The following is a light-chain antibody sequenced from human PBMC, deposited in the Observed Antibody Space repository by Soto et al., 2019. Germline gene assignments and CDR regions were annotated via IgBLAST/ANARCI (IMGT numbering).Light chain of an antibody. J-gene: IGKJ1*01. CDR2: ETS. Sequence: IQVTQSPSALSASVGATVVITCRTSQNIRTYLSWYQQKPNKAPNLLIYETSDLQTGVPSRFSGSGSGTDFTLTITNLQPEDFAVYYCQQSFFAPPTFGQGT. CDR1: QNIRTY. CDR3: QQSFFAPPT. V-gene: IGKV1-39*01.